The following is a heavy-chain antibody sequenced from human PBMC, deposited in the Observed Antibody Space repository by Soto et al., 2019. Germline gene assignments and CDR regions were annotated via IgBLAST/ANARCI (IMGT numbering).Heavy chain of an antibody. D-gene: IGHD3-16*01. CDR1: GFTFSSYA. CDR3: ARDQGDYDYFDY. V-gene: IGHV3-30-3*01. CDR2: ISYDGSNK. J-gene: IGHJ4*02. Sequence: GGSLRLSCAASGFTFSSYAMHWVRQAPGKGLEWVAVISYDGSNKYYADSVKGRSTISRDNSKNTLYLQMNSLRAEDTAVYYCARDQGDYDYFDYWGQGTLVTVSS.